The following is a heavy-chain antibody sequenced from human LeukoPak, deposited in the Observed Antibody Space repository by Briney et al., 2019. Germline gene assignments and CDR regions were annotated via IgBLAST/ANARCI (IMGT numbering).Heavy chain of an antibody. J-gene: IGHJ4*02. CDR1: GYTFTTYY. D-gene: IGHD3-16*01. Sequence: ASVKVSFKASGYTFTTYYIHWVRQAPGQGLEWMGMIDPSGGNTNYAQNFRGRGTMTRDTSTNTVYMELTSLRSEDTAVYYCAREAPGGYFDYWGQGTLVTVSS. V-gene: IGHV1-46*01. CDR3: AREAPGGYFDY. CDR2: IDPSGGNT.